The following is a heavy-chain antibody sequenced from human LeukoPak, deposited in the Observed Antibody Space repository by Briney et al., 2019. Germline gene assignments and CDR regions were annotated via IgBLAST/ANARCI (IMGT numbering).Heavy chain of an antibody. Sequence: SETLSLTCAVYGGSFSGYYWSWIRQPPGKGLEWIGEINHSGSTNYSPSLKSRVTISVDTSKNQFSLRLSSVTAADTAVYYCARFSRVFMYYFDYWGQGTLVTVSS. CDR3: ARFSRVFMYYFDY. CDR1: GGSFSGYY. V-gene: IGHV4-34*01. J-gene: IGHJ4*02. D-gene: IGHD3-10*02. CDR2: INHSGST.